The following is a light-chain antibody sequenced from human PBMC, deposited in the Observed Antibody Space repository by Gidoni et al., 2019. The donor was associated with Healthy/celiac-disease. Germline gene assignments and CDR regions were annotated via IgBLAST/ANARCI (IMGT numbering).Light chain of an antibody. J-gene: IGKJ1*01. V-gene: IGKV3-15*01. CDR3: QQYNNWPRT. Sequence: ELVMTPSPSTLSVSPGERATLSCRASQSVSSNLAWYQQKPGQAPRLLIYGAATRATGIPARFSGSGSGKEFTLTSRSLQSEDFAVYDCQQYNNWPRTFGQGTKVEIK. CDR1: QSVSSN. CDR2: GAA.